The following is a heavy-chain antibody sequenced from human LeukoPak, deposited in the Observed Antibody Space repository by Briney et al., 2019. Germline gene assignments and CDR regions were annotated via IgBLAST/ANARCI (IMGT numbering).Heavy chain of an antibody. V-gene: IGHV3-21*01. CDR3: ARFYYDSSGYHGDAFDI. J-gene: IGHJ3*02. CDR1: GFTFSGYS. CDR2: ISSSSYI. Sequence: GGSLRLSCAASGFTFSGYSMNWVRQAPGKGLEWVSSISSSSYIYYADSVKGRFTISRDNAKNSLYLQMNSLRAEDTAVYYCARFYYDSSGYHGDAFDIWGQGTMVTVSS. D-gene: IGHD3-22*01.